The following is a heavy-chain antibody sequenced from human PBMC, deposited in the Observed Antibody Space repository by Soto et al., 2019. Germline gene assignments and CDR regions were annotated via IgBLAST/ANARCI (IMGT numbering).Heavy chain of an antibody. CDR3: AHTTPGNTAMDFDP. D-gene: IGHD5-18*01. CDR2: IYWDDDK. J-gene: IGHJ5*02. V-gene: IGHV2-5*02. CDR1: GFSLSTSGVG. Sequence: QITLKESGPTLVKPTQTLTLTCTFSGFSLSTSGVGVGWIRPPPGKALEWLALIYWDDDKRYSPSLKSRLTITKDTSKNQVVLTMTNMDPVDTATYYCAHTTPGNTAMDFDPWGQGTLVTVSS.